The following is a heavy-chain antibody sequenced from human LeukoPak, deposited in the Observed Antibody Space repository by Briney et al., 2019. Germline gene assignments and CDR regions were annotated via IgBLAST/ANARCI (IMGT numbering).Heavy chain of an antibody. CDR1: GGSISSSSYY. CDR3: ARVRAAAGPSDY. Sequence: PSETLSLTCTVSGGSISSSSYYWGWIRQPPGKGLEWIGSIYYSGSTYYNPSLKSRVTISVDTSKNQFSLKRSSVTAADTAVYYCARVRAAAGPSDYWGQGTLVTVSS. V-gene: IGHV4-39*01. CDR2: IYYSGST. D-gene: IGHD6-13*01. J-gene: IGHJ4*02.